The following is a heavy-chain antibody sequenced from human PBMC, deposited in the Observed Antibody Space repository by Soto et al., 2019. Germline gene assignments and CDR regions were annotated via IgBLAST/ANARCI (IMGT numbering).Heavy chain of an antibody. D-gene: IGHD2-8*01. V-gene: IGHV3-74*01. CDR2: INSDGSST. J-gene: IGHJ6*03. CDR1: GFTFSSYW. Sequence: GGSLRLSCAASGFTFSSYWMHWVRQAPGKGLVWVSRINSDGSSTSYADSVKGRFTISRDNAKNTLYLQMNSLRAEDTAVYYCARGPHCTNGVCYPRYYYYYMDVWGKGTTVTVSS. CDR3: ARGPHCTNGVCYPRYYYYYMDV.